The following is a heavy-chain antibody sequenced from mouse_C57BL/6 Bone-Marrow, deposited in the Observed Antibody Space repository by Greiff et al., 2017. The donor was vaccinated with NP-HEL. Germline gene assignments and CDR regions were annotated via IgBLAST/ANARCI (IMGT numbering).Heavy chain of an antibody. D-gene: IGHD1-1*01. CDR2: IYPGGGYT. CDR3: ARHYGSSWGFAY. J-gene: IGHJ3*01. Sequence: VQVVESGAELVRPGTSVKMSCKASGYTFTNYWIGWAKQRPGHGLEWIGDIYPGGGYTNYNEKFKGKATLTADKSSSTAYMQFSSLTSEDSAIYYCARHYGSSWGFAYWGQGTLVTVSA. V-gene: IGHV1-63*01. CDR1: GYTFTNYW.